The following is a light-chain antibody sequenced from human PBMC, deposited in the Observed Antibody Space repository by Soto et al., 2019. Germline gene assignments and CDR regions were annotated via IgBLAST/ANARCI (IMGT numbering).Light chain of an antibody. J-gene: IGKJ2*01. Sequence: EIVLTXSPGTLSLXXXXXATLSCRASQSGSSSTYLAWCQQKPGQAPRLLIYGASSRATGIPDRFSGSGSGTDFTLTISRLEPEDFAVYYCHQYGSSPSYTFGQGTKLEIK. CDR3: HQYGSSPSYT. V-gene: IGKV3-20*01. CDR1: QSGSSSTY. CDR2: GAS.